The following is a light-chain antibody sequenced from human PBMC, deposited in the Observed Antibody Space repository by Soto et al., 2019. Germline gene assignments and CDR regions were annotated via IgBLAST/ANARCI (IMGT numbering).Light chain of an antibody. CDR2: HDD. J-gene: IGLJ2*01. Sequence: VLTQSPSVSVSPGQTASISCSGEKLGENFVCWYQQKPGQSPVVVIYHDDKRPSGIPERFSGSSSGNRATLTIAGTQALDEADYYCQAWDNNTAVFGGGTKLTVL. CDR3: QAWDNNTAV. CDR1: KLGENF. V-gene: IGLV3-1*01.